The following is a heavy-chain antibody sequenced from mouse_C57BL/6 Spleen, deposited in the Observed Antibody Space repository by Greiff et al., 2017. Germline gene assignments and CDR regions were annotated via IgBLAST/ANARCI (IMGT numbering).Heavy chain of an antibody. CDR1: GYTFTSYW. CDR2: IYPGSGST. Sequence: QVQLQQPGAELVKPGASVKMSCKASGYTFTSYWITWVKQRPGQGLEWIGDIYPGSGSTNYNEKFKSKATLTVDTSSSTAYMQHSSLTSEDSAVYYCASYYYGSSLAYWGQGTLVTVSA. D-gene: IGHD1-1*01. V-gene: IGHV1-55*01. CDR3: ASYYYGSSLAY. J-gene: IGHJ3*01.